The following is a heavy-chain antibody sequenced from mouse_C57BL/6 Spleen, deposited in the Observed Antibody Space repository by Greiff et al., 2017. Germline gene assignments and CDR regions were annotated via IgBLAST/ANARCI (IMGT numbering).Heavy chain of an antibody. CDR3: ARRGDYYYGSSLFDD. J-gene: IGHJ2*01. D-gene: IGHD1-1*01. V-gene: IGHV1-50*01. Sequence: QVQLQQPGAELVKPGASVKLSCKASGYTFTSYWMQWVKQRPGQGLEWIGEIDPSDSYTNYNQKFKGKATLTVDTSSSTAYMQLSRLTSEDSAVYYCARRGDYYYGSSLFDDWGQGTTLTVSS. CDR1: GYTFTSYW. CDR2: IDPSDSYT.